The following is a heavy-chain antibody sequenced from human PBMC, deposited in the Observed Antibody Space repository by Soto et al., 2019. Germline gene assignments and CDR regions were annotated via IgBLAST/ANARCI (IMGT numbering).Heavy chain of an antibody. V-gene: IGHV1-69*02. CDR2: IIPLFGIT. CDR1: GGIFNRYS. Sequence: QVQLVQSGAEVKKPRSSVKVSCKASGGIFNRYSVSWVRQAPGQGLEWMGRIIPLFGITNYAQKFQGRVMITADKSTSTAYMEVNGLRSEDTALYYCATFYGGDCTTTTCYGDFDYWGQGTVVTVTS. CDR3: ATFYGGDCTTTTCYGDFDY. J-gene: IGHJ4*02. D-gene: IGHD2-2*01.